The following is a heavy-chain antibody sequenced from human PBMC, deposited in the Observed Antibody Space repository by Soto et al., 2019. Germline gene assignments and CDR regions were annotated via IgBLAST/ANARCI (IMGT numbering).Heavy chain of an antibody. D-gene: IGHD3-3*01. CDR1: GFTFSSYG. V-gene: IGHV3-33*01. Sequence: GGSLRLSCAASGFTFSSYGMHWVRQAPGKGLEWVAVKWYDGSNKYFADSVKGRFTISRDNSKNTFYLQLNSLRAEDTVFFYCARSYDFWSGYYFPLKHWGQGTLVTVSS. J-gene: IGHJ1*01. CDR2: KWYDGSNK. CDR3: ARSYDFWSGYYFPLKH.